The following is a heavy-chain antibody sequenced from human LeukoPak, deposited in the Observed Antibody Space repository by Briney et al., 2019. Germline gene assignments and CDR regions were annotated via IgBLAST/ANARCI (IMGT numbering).Heavy chain of an antibody. CDR2: IKADGSET. J-gene: IGHJ4*02. Sequence: GGSLRLSCVGSGFSFNTFWMNWVRQAPGKGLEWVANIKADGSETYYVDSVKGRFTISRDNAKNSLYLQMNSLRAEDTAVYYCARVGLWFGEFLDYWGQGTLVTVSS. V-gene: IGHV3-7*01. D-gene: IGHD3-10*01. CDR3: ARVGLWFGEFLDY. CDR1: GFSFNTFW.